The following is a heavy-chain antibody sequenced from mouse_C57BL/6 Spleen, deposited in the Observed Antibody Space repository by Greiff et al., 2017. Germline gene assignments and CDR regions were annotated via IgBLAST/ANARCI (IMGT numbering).Heavy chain of an antibody. CDR3: AKHRDSYHASDY. Sequence: VQGVESGPGLVAPSQRLSISCTVSGFSFTSYGVDWVRQPPGQGLEWLGVIWGGGSTTYNSDLMSRLTISKDNANSQVFLKMNSRQTADTAVDYCAKHRDSYHASDYWGQGALVTVSA. V-gene: IGHV2-9*01. D-gene: IGHD3-3*01. J-gene: IGHJ4*01. CDR1: GFSFTSYG. CDR2: IWGGGST.